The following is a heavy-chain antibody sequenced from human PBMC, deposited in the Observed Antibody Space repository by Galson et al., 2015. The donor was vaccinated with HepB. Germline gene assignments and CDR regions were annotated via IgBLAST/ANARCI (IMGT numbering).Heavy chain of an antibody. CDR3: ARVLRYFYFNYGMDV. CDR1: GFTFSSYG. D-gene: IGHD3-9*01. Sequence: SLRLSCAASGFTFSSYGMHWVRQAPGKGLEWVAVIWYDGSNKYYADSVKGRFTISRDNSKNTLYLQMNSLRAEDTAVYYCARVLRYFYFNYGMDVWGQGTTVTVSS. J-gene: IGHJ6*02. CDR2: IWYDGSNK. V-gene: IGHV3-33*08.